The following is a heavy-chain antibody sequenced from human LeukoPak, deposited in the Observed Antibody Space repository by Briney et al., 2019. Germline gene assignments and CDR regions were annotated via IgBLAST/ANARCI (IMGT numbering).Heavy chain of an antibody. V-gene: IGHV4-59*01. Sequence: SETLSLTCTVSGGSISSYYWSWIRQPPGKGLEWIGYIYYSGSTNYNPSLKSRATISVDTSKNQFSLKLSSVTAADTAVYYCARDVRGYGYSYFDYWGQGTLVTVSS. J-gene: IGHJ4*02. CDR1: GGSISSYY. D-gene: IGHD3-22*01. CDR2: IYYSGST. CDR3: ARDVRGYGYSYFDY.